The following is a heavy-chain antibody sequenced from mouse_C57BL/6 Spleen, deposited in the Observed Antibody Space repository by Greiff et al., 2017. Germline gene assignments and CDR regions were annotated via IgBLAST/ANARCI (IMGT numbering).Heavy chain of an antibody. Sequence: QVQLQQPGAELVKPGASVKLSCKASGYTFTSYWMHWVKQRPGRGLEWIGRIDPNSGGTKYNEKFKSKATLTVDKPSSTAYMQLSILASEDSAVYYCARRGYYGSLDDWGQGTTLTVSS. CDR1: GYTFTSYW. D-gene: IGHD1-1*01. CDR2: IDPNSGGT. J-gene: IGHJ2*01. V-gene: IGHV1-72*01. CDR3: ARRGYYGSLDD.